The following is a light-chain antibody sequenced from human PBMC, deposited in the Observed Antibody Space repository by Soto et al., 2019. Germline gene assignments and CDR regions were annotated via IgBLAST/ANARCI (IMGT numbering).Light chain of an antibody. CDR3: QQYGNLMYT. V-gene: IGKV3-20*01. J-gene: IGKJ2*01. CDR1: QSVGSDY. Sequence: DIVLTQSPGTLSLSPGERATLSYRASQSVGSDYLAWYQQKRGQAPRLLMYGASSRATGIPDRFSGSGSGTDFTLTISRLEPEDSAVYYCQQYGNLMYTFGQGTKLEIK. CDR2: GAS.